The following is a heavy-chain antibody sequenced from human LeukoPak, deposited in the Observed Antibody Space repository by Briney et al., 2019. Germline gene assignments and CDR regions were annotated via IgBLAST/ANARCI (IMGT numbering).Heavy chain of an antibody. D-gene: IGHD4/OR15-4a*01. Sequence: ASVKVSCKASGYTFTGYYMHWVRQAPGQGLEWMGWISAYNGNTNYAQKLQGRVTMTTDTSTSTAYMELRSLRSDDTAVYYCARSPTRLTFYFDYWGQGTLVTVSS. CDR1: GYTFTGYY. V-gene: IGHV1-18*04. J-gene: IGHJ4*02. CDR3: ARSPTRLTFYFDY. CDR2: ISAYNGNT.